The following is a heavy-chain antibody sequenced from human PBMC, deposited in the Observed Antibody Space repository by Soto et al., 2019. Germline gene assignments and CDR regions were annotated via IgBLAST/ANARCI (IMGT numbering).Heavy chain of an antibody. Sequence: QVQLVESGGGVVQPGRSLRLSCAASGFTFSSYGMHWVRQAPGKGLEWVAVISYDGSNKYYADSVKGRFTISRDNSKNTLYLQMNSLRAEDTAVYYCAKDRYYYESSGYYYGVNYYYGMDVWGQGTTVTVSS. V-gene: IGHV3-30*18. J-gene: IGHJ6*02. CDR2: ISYDGSNK. CDR3: AKDRYYYESSGYYYGVNYYYGMDV. D-gene: IGHD3-22*01. CDR1: GFTFSSYG.